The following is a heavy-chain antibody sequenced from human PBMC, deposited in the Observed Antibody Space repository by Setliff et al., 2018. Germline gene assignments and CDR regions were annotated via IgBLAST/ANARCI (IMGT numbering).Heavy chain of an antibody. CDR2: INIGGGSA. CDR1: GYPFTSYY. D-gene: IGHD2-8*01. J-gene: IGHJ4*02. V-gene: IGHV1-46*01. Sequence: VASVKVSCKASGYPFTSYYMYWLRQAPGQGPEWLGIINIGGGSASYAQKFQGRVTMTTDASTSTAYMELRGLTSDDTAVYYCSRLVRYCSKTTCQTASGAELWGQGTLVTVSS. CDR3: SRLVRYCSKTTCQTASGAEL.